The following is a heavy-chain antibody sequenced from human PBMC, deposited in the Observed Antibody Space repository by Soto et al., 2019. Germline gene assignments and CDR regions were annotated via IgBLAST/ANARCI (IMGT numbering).Heavy chain of an antibody. CDR2: TYYRSRWYN. D-gene: IGHD4-17*01. V-gene: IGHV6-1*01. CDR3: ARATRTWFDP. J-gene: IGHJ5*02. CDR1: GDSVSSNSAT. Sequence: PTLSLTCAISGDSVSSNSATWNLIRQSPSRGLEWLGRTYYRSRWYNEYAVSVKSRITINPDTSKNQFSLQLNSVTPEDTAVYYCARATRTWFDPWGQGTLVTVSS.